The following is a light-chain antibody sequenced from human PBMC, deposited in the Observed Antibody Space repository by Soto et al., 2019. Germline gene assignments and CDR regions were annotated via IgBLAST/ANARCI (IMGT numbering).Light chain of an antibody. J-gene: IGKJ1*01. Sequence: DIVMTQSPLSLPVTPGEPASISCRSSQSLLHSDGYIYLDWYLQRSGQSPQLLICLGSNRASGVPDRFSGSGSGTHFTLTISRVEAEDFGVYYCMQALQTPWTFGQGTRVEVK. CDR3: MQALQTPWT. CDR2: LGS. V-gene: IGKV2-28*01. CDR1: QSLLHSDGYIY.